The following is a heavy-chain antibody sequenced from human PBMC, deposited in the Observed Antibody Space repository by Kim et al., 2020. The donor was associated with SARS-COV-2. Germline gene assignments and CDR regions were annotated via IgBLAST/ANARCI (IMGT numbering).Heavy chain of an antibody. CDR2: YN. J-gene: IGHJ6*03. D-gene: IGHD6-13*01. Sequence: YNDYAISVRSRKTINPDTSKNQFSVQLNSVTPEDTAVYYCAGSFPGYYMDVWGKGTTVTVSS. V-gene: IGHV6-1*01. CDR3: AGSFPGYYMDV.